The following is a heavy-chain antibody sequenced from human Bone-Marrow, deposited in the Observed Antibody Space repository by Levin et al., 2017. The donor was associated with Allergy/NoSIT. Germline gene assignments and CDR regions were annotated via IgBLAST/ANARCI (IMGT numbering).Heavy chain of an antibody. D-gene: IGHD6-19*01. CDR3: ALQWLVPPRFDP. V-gene: IGHV4-61*01. J-gene: IGHJ5*02. Sequence: AGGSLRLSCTVSGGSVSSGSYYWSWIRQPPGKGLEWIGYIYYSGSTNYNPSLKSRVTISVDTSKNQFSLKLSSVTAADTAVYYCALQWLVPPRFDPWGQGTLVTVSS. CDR2: IYYSGST. CDR1: GGSVSSGSYY.